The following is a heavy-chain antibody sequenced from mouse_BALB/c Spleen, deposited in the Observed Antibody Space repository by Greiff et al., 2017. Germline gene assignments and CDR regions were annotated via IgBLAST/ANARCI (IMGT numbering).Heavy chain of an antibody. V-gene: IGHV1S81*02. Sequence: VKLQESGAELVKPGASVKLSCKASGYTFTSYYMYWVKQRPGQGLEWIGEINPSNGGTNFNEKFKSKATLTVDKSSSTAYMQLSSLTSEDSAVYYCTRYNYRYYAMDYWGQGTSVTVSS. CDR2: INPSNGGT. CDR3: TRYNYRYYAMDY. CDR1: GYTFTSYY. D-gene: IGHD1-3*01. J-gene: IGHJ4*01.